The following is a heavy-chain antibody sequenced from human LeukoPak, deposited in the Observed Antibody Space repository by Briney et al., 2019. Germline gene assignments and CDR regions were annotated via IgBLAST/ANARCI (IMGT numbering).Heavy chain of an antibody. CDR3: ARDLRWYSSSWYDKKNWFDP. J-gene: IGHJ5*02. D-gene: IGHD6-13*01. V-gene: IGHV4-4*07. CDR2: IYTSGST. CDR1: GGSISSYY. Sequence: NSSXTLSLTCTVSGGSISSYYWSWIRQPAGKGLEWIGRIYTSGSTNYNPSLKSRVTMSVDTSKNQFSLKLSSVTAADTAVYYCARDLRWYSSSWYDKKNWFDPWGQGTLVTVSS.